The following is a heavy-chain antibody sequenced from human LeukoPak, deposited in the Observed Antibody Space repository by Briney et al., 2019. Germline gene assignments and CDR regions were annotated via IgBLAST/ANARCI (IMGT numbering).Heavy chain of an antibody. Sequence: GGSLRLSCAASGFTFNTYKMHWVRQAPGKGLEWVSGINWNGGSTGYADSVKGRFTISRDNAKNSLYLQMNSLGVEDTALYHCARVRGYSYADDAFDIWGQGTMVTVSS. CDR3: ARVRGYSYADDAFDI. J-gene: IGHJ3*02. CDR2: INWNGGST. D-gene: IGHD5-18*01. V-gene: IGHV3-20*01. CDR1: GFTFNTYK.